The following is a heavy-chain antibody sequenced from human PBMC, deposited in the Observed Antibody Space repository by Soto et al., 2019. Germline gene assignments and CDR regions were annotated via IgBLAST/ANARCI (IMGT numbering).Heavy chain of an antibody. J-gene: IGHJ4*01. Sequence: QVVLQESGPGLLKPSQTLSLTCTVSGESLSGGVDYWSWIRQSSGGGLEWIGYVFHTGRTSYNPSLKSRVTISADTSKNQFSLRLTSLTAADTAVHYCAKTTAGRGYFDPWGHGSPVTVSS. CDR2: VFHTGRT. CDR1: GESLSGGVDY. CDR3: AKTTAGRGYFDP. V-gene: IGHV4-31*03. D-gene: IGHD4-17*01.